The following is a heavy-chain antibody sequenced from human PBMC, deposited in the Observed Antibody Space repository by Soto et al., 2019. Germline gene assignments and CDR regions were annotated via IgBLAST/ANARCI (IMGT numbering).Heavy chain of an antibody. V-gene: IGHV4-4*02. D-gene: IGHD6-19*01. CDR1: GGPISSSNW. CDR3: ASAVAGTLSWFDP. CDR2: IYHSGST. Sequence: SETLSLTCAVSGGPISSSNWWSWVRQPPGKGLEWIGEIYHSGSTNYNPSLKSRVTISVDKSKNQFSLKLSSVTAADTAVYYCASAVAGTLSWFDPWGQGTLVTVSS. J-gene: IGHJ5*02.